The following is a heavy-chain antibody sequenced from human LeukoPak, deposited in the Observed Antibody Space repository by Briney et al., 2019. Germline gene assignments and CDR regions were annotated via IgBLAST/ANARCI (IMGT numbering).Heavy chain of an antibody. Sequence: ASVKVSCKPSGYTFTDYYLLWVRQAPGQGHEWMGWIKPDSGATDDAQNFQARVTMTGDTSSGTAYLDLSGLTSDDTAVYYCARGSAIGFLARGGLDYWGQGTLVTVSS. J-gene: IGHJ4*02. V-gene: IGHV1-2*02. CDR1: GYTFTDYY. CDR2: IKPDSGAT. D-gene: IGHD3-3*01. CDR3: ARGSAIGFLARGGLDY.